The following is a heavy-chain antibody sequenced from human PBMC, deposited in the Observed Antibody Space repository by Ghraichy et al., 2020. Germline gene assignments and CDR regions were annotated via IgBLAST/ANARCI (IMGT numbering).Heavy chain of an antibody. D-gene: IGHD6-13*01. CDR2: ISGSGGST. V-gene: IGHV3-23*01. J-gene: IGHJ6*02. Sequence: GGSLRLSCAASGFTFSSYAMSWVRQAPGKGLEWVSAISGSGGSTYYADSVKGRFTISRDNSKNTLYLQMNSLRAEDTAVYYCAKDGAAAGTYLYYYGMDVWGQGTTVTVSS. CDR1: GFTFSSYA. CDR3: AKDGAAAGTYLYYYGMDV.